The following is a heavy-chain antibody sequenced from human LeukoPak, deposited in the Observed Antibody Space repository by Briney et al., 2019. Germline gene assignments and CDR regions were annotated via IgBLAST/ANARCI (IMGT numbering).Heavy chain of an antibody. CDR3: ASPGGESYTAMFTYYYYYGMDV. J-gene: IGHJ6*02. Sequence: GGSLRLSCAASGFTVSSNYMSWVRQAPGKGLEWVSVIYSGGSTYYADSVKGRFTISRDNSKNTLYLQMNSLRAEDTAVYYCASPGGESYTAMFTYYYYYGMDVWGQGTTVTVSS. V-gene: IGHV3-66*01. CDR1: GFTVSSNY. D-gene: IGHD5-18*01. CDR2: IYSGGST.